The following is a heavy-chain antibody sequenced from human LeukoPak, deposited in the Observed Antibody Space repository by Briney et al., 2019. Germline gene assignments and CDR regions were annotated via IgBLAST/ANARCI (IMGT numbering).Heavy chain of an antibody. CDR1: GFPFRSFP. V-gene: IGHV3-23*01. Sequence: GGPLRLPCAASGFPFRSFPMSGAPPARGRGVVGLPAISGSGGSTYYADSVKGRSTISRDNSKNTLYLQMNSLRAEDTAVYYCAKDGKYSSSWQDYWGQGTLVTVSS. CDR2: ISGSGGST. D-gene: IGHD6-13*01. CDR3: AKDGKYSSSWQDY. J-gene: IGHJ4*02.